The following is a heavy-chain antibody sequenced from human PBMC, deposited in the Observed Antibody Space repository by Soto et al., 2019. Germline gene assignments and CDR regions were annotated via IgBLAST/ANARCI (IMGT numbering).Heavy chain of an antibody. CDR2: IYNSGST. D-gene: IGHD3-22*01. J-gene: IGHJ6*02. V-gene: IGHV4-59*08. CDR1: GGSISSYY. Sequence: SETLSLTCTVSGGSISSYYWSWIRQPPGRGLEWIGYIYNSGSTNYNPSLKSRVTISVDTSKNQFSLKLSSVTAADTAVYYCARSGGYYYDSSGRLYYYGLDVWGQGTTVTVSS. CDR3: ARSGGYYYDSSGRLYYYGLDV.